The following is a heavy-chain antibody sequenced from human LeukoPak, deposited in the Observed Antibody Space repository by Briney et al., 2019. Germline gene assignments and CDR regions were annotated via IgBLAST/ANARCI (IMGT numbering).Heavy chain of an antibody. CDR1: GYSISTGYY. CDR3: ASPRGYDFWSGYYTRDAFDI. Sequence: PSETLSLTCTVSGYSISTGYYWDWIRQPPGKGLEWIGTFYHGGSTYYNPSLKSRVTISVDTSKNQFSLKLSSVTAADTAVYYCASPRGYDFWSGYYTRDAFDIWGQGTMVTVSS. CDR2: FYHGGST. J-gene: IGHJ3*02. D-gene: IGHD3-3*01. V-gene: IGHV4-38-2*02.